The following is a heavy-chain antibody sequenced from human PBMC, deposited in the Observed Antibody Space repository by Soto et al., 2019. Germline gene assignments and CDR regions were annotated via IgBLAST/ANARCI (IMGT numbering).Heavy chain of an antibody. D-gene: IGHD3-10*01. V-gene: IGHV3-33*06. J-gene: IGHJ4*02. Sequence: PGGSLRLSCAASGFTFSTYGMHWVRPAPGKGLEWVSVIWCDGGKKYYADSVKGRFTISRDNSKNTLYLQMNSLRAEDTAVYYCAKDTMVREPPAFGGQGTLVTVSS. CDR3: AKDTMVREPPAF. CDR1: GFTFSTYG. CDR2: IWCDGGKK.